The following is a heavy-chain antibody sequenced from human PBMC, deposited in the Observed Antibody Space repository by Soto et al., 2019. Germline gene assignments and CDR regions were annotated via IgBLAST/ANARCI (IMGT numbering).Heavy chain of an antibody. V-gene: IGHV1-3*01. CDR3: ARDSYACFNGVCKGWFDP. CDR1: GYTFTSYT. J-gene: IGHJ5*02. Sequence: QVQLVQSGAEVKKPGASVTLSCKASGYTFTSYTMHWVRQAPGQRLEWMGWINAGNGNTKYSQKFQGRVTISRDTSASTAYLELSGLTSEDTAVYYCARDSYACFNGVCKGWFDPWGQGTLVTVSS. D-gene: IGHD2-8*01. CDR2: INAGNGNT.